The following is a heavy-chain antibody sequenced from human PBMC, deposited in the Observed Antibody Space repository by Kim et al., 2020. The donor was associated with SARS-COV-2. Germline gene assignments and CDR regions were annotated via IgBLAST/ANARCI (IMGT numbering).Heavy chain of an antibody. V-gene: IGHV3-7*01. D-gene: IGHD2-21*02. CDR2: IKQDGSEK. J-gene: IGHJ6*02. CDR1: GFTFSSYW. CDR3: ARVVVTAIPWSYYYGMDV. Sequence: GGSLRLSCAASGFTFSSYWMSWVRQAPGKGLEWVANIKQDGSEKYYVDSVKGRFTISRDNAKNSLYLQMNSLRAEDTAVYYCARVVVTAIPWSYYYGMDVWGQGPTVTVSS.